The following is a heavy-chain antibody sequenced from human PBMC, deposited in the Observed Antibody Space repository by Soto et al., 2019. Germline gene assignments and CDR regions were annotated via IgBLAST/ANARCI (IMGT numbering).Heavy chain of an antibody. Sequence: QVQLQESGPGLVKPSETLSLTCTVSGGSISSYYWSWIRQPPGKGLEWIGYIYYSGSTNYNPPLKSRVTISVDTSKNQFSLKLSSVTAADTAVYYCARFNWYFDLWGRGTLDTVSS. CDR1: GGSISSYY. CDR3: ARFNWYFDL. J-gene: IGHJ2*01. V-gene: IGHV4-59*08. CDR2: IYYSGST.